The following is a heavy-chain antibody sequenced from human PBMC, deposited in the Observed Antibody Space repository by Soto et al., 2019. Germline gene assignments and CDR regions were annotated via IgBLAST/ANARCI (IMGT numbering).Heavy chain of an antibody. CDR2: ISGSGGST. Sequence: PVGSLRLSCAASGFTFSSYAMSWVRQAPGKGLEWVSAISGSGGSTYYADSVKGRFTISRDNSKNTLYLQMNSLRAEDTAVYYCAKIYGSGSYYRFGSLDVWGQGTTVTVSS. CDR3: AKIYGSGSYYRFGSLDV. V-gene: IGHV3-23*01. J-gene: IGHJ6*02. D-gene: IGHD3-10*01. CDR1: GFTFSSYA.